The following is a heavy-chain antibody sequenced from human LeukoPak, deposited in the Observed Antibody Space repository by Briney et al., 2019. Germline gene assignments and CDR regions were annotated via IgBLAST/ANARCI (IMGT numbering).Heavy chain of an antibody. CDR3: AKGVGIVAMISLYDY. D-gene: IGHD5-12*01. CDR1: GFTFSSYA. CDR2: VSGGGGST. V-gene: IGHV3-23*01. Sequence: GGSLRLSCAASGFTFSSYAMSWVRQAPGKGLEWVSAVSGGGGSTYYADSVKGRFTISRDNTKNTLYLQMNSLRVEDTAVYYCAKGVGIVAMISLYDYWGQGTLVTVSS. J-gene: IGHJ4*02.